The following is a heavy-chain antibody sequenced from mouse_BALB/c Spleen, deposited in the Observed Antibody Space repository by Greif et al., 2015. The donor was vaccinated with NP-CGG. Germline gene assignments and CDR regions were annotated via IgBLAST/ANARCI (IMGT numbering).Heavy chain of an antibody. V-gene: IGHV1S81*02. CDR2: INPSNGGS. Sequence: QVQLQQSGAELVKPGASVKLSCKASGYTFTSYYIYWVKQRPGQGLEWIGEINPSNGGSNFNEKFKSKATLTVDKSSSTAYMQRSSLTSEDSAVYYCTRSWVDYWGQGTTLTVSS. J-gene: IGHJ2*01. CDR1: GYTFTSYY. CDR3: TRSWVDY. D-gene: IGHD4-1*01.